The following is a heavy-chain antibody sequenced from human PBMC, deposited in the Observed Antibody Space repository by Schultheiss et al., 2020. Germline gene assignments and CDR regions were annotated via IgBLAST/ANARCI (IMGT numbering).Heavy chain of an antibody. V-gene: IGHV4-59*05. CDR1: GDSISSYY. J-gene: IGHJ5*02. CDR2: IYYSGST. CDR3: ARTVVEDSNWFDP. D-gene: IGHD2-2*01. Sequence: AATLSLTCTVSGDSISSYYWSWIRQPPGKGLEWIGSIYYSGSTYYNPSLKSRVTISVDTSKNQFSLKLSSVTAADTAVYYCARTVVEDSNWFDPWGQGTLVTVSS.